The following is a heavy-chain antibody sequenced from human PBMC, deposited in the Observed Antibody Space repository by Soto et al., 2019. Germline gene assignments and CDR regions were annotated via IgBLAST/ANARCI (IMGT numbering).Heavy chain of an antibody. V-gene: IGHV4-59*12. D-gene: IGHD3-10*01. CDR2: IYYSGST. Sequence: PSETLSLTCTVSGGSISSYYWSWIRQPPGKGLEWIGYIYYSGSTNYNPSLKSRVTISVDTSKNQFSLKLSSVTAADTAVYYCARAYRSSSGFDYWGQGTLVTVSS. CDR3: ARAYRSSSGFDY. J-gene: IGHJ4*02. CDR1: GGSISSYY.